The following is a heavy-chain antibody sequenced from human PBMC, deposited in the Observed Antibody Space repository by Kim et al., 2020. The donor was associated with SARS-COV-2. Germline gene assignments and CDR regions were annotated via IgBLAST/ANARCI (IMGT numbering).Heavy chain of an antibody. J-gene: IGHJ4*02. D-gene: IGHD6-19*01. CDR1: GGSVSSGSYY. CDR2: IYYSGST. Sequence: SETLSLTCTVSGGSVSSGSYYWSWIRQPPGKGLEWIGYIYYSGSTNYTPSLKSRVTISVDTSKNQFSLKLSSVTAADTAVYYCARGIQWLVQGDYFDYWGQGTLVTVSS. CDR3: ARGIQWLVQGDYFDY. V-gene: IGHV4-61*01.